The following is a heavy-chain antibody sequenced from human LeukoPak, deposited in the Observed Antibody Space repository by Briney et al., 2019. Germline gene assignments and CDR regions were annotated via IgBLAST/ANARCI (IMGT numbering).Heavy chain of an antibody. CDR3: ARSSGSYFSDSPDDY. V-gene: IGHV3-21*01. D-gene: IGHD1-26*01. CDR1: GFTFSSYS. J-gene: IGHJ4*02. CDR2: ISTSSIYI. Sequence: GGSLRLSCAASGFTFSSYSMNWVRQAPGKGLEWVSSISTSSIYIYYADSVKGRFTISKDNAKNSLYLQMTSLRAEDTAVYYCARSSGSYFSDSPDDYWGQGTLATVSS.